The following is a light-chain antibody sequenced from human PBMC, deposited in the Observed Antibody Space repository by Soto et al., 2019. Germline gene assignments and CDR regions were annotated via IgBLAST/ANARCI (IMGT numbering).Light chain of an antibody. CDR2: DAS. CDR1: QSISNN. CDR3: QQYNDWRT. J-gene: IGKJ1*01. V-gene: IGKV3-15*01. Sequence: EIVLTQSPGTLSLSPGERPTLPCRASQSISNNLAWYQQKPGQAPRVLIYDASTRATGIPARSSGSGSGTEFTLTISSLQSEDFAVYYCQQYNDWRTFGQGTKVDIK.